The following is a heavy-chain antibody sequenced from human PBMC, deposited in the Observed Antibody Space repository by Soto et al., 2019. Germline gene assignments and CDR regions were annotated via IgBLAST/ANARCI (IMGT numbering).Heavy chain of an antibody. D-gene: IGHD2-15*01. CDR1: GFIITGNY. V-gene: IGHV3-66*01. CDR2: IYSDGQT. J-gene: IGHJ6*02. CDR3: AKEEGQEWWYRTYYYYYYGMDV. Sequence: SLRLSCTASGFIITGNYMTWVRQAPGKGLEWVSHIYSDGQTYYADSVKGRFTSSRDDSKNTVYLQMNSLRAEDTAVYYCAKEEGQEWWYRTYYYYYYGMDVWGQGTTVTVSS.